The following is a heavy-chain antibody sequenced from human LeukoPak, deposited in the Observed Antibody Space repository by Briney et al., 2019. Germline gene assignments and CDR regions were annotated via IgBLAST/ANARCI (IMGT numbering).Heavy chain of an antibody. D-gene: IGHD6-25*01. V-gene: IGHV1-46*01. CDR3: AVFRRLPDDAFDI. CDR1: GYTFTSYG. J-gene: IGHJ3*02. CDR2: IDPSGGST. Sequence: ASVKVSCKASGYTFTSYGISWVRQPPGQGLEWLGTIDPSGGSTSYAQKFQGRVTMPRDLSTSTVYMELSSLRSEDTAVYYCAVFRRLPDDAFDIWGQGTMVTVSS.